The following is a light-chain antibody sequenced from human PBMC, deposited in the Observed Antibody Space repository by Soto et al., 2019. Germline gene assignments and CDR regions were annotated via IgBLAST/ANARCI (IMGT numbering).Light chain of an antibody. CDR2: TNN. Sequence: QSVLTQPPSASGTPGQRVTISCSGSSSNVGSNAVNWYLQLPGTAPQVLIHTNNQRPSGVPDRFSGSKSGTSASLAISGLQSEDEADYYCAAWDDRLNAVVFGGGTKLTVL. CDR1: SSNVGSNA. J-gene: IGLJ2*01. V-gene: IGLV1-44*01. CDR3: AAWDDRLNAVV.